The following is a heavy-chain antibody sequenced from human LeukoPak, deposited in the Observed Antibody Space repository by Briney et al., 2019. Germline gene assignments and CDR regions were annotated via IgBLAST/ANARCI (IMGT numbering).Heavy chain of an antibody. D-gene: IGHD3-22*01. V-gene: IGHV4-34*01. CDR3: ARRRYYDSTGYFD. CDR1: GGSFSGYY. J-gene: IGHJ1*01. CDR2: INHSGST. Sequence: SETLSLTCAVYGGSFSGYYWSWIRQPPGKGLDWIGEINHSGSTNYNPSLKSRVTISVDTSKNHFSLNLNFATAADTAKYYCARRRYYDSTGYFDWGRGSVVIVSS.